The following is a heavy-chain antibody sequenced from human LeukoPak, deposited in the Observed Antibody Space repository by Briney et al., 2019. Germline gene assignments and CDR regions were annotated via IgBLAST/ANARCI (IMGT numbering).Heavy chain of an antibody. Sequence: PGGSLRLSCAASGFTFDDYAMHWVRQAPGKGLEWVSGISWNSGSIGYADSVKGRFTISRDNAKNSLYLQMNSLRAEDTALYYCARGGYCTRGSCYSIDYWGQGTLVTVS. V-gene: IGHV3-9*01. CDR3: ARGGYCTRGSCYSIDY. CDR2: ISWNSGSI. CDR1: GFTFDDYA. D-gene: IGHD2-15*01. J-gene: IGHJ4*02.